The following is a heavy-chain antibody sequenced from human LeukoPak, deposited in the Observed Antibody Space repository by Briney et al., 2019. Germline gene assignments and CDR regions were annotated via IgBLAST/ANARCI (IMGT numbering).Heavy chain of an antibody. CDR1: GFTFSSYA. J-gene: IGHJ4*02. V-gene: IGHV3-30*04. Sequence: GGSLRLSCAASGFTFSSYAMHWVRQAPGKGLEWVAVITYDGSNKYYADSVKGRFTISRDNSKNTLYLQMNSLRAEDTAVYYWASIAAAGSSFDYWGQGTLVTVSS. CDR3: ASIAAAGSSFDY. CDR2: ITYDGSNK. D-gene: IGHD6-13*01.